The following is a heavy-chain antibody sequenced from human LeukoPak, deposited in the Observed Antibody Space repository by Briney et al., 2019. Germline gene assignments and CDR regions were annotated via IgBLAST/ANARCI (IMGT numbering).Heavy chain of an antibody. V-gene: IGHV4-34*01. Sequence: SETLSLTCAVYGGSFSGYYWSWIRQPPGKGLEWIGEINHSGSTNYNPSLKSRVTISVDTSKNQFSLKLSSVTAADTAVYYCASKSWIQLWLRPGAFDIWGQGTMVTVSS. CDR1: GGSFSGYY. CDR3: ASKSWIQLWLRPGAFDI. J-gene: IGHJ3*02. CDR2: INHSGST. D-gene: IGHD5-18*01.